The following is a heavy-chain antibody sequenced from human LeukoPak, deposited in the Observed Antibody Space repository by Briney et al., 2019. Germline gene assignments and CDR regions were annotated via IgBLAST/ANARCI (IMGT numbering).Heavy chain of an antibody. CDR3: ARDTASGWYFHWFDP. CDR1: GGSISSSSYY. CDR2: IYYSGST. Sequence: SETLSLTCTVSGGSISSSSYYWGWIRQPPGKGLEWIGSIYYSGSTYYNPSLKSRVTISVDTSKNQFSLKLSSVTAADTAVYYCARDTASGWYFHWFDPWGQGTLVTVSS. J-gene: IGHJ5*02. V-gene: IGHV4-39*07. D-gene: IGHD6-19*01.